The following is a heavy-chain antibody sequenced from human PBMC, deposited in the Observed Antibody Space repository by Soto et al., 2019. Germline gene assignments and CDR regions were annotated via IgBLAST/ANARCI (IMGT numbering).Heavy chain of an antibody. CDR3: AKSGSVPLDYYGMNV. CDR1: GFTFSSYV. V-gene: IGHV3-23*01. J-gene: IGHJ6*02. CDR2: ISGSGGST. D-gene: IGHD3-10*01. Sequence: GGSLRLSCAASGFTFSSYVTNWVRQAPGKGLEWVSAISGSGGSTYYADSVKGRFTISRDNSKNTLYLQMNTLRAEDTALFYCAKSGSVPLDYYGMNVWGQGTTVTVSS.